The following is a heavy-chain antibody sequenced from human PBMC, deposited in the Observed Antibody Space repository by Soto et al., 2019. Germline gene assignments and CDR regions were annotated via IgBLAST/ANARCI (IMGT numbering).Heavy chain of an antibody. Sequence: SETLSLTCPVSGVSITSYLWSWIRQTPGKGLDWIGSISFSGATYSNPSLNGRAALSVDTSENHLSLTLNSVTSADTAVYFCARDRRDGYKRYFDFWGQGNQVTVSS. CDR3: ARDRRDGYKRYFDF. CDR2: ISFSGAT. J-gene: IGHJ4*02. CDR1: GVSITSYL. V-gene: IGHV4-59*01. D-gene: IGHD5-12*01.